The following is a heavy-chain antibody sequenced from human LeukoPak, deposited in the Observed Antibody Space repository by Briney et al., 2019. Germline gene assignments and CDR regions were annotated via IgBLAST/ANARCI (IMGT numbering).Heavy chain of an antibody. CDR3: ARDFGEMPNY. D-gene: IGHD5-24*01. CDR2: INPGSGST. Sequence: GASVKVSFKASGYTFTNYYMHWVRQAPGQGLEWMGIINPGSGSTSNAQKFQGRVTMTRDTSTSTVYMELSSLISEDTAVYYCARDFGEMPNYWGQGTLVTVSS. CDR1: GYTFTNYY. J-gene: IGHJ4*02. V-gene: IGHV1-46*01.